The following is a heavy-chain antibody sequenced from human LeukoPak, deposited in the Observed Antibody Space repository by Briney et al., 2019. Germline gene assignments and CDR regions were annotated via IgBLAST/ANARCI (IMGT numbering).Heavy chain of an antibody. CDR3: ARAYSSSWYDAFDI. Sequence: GGSLRLSCEASGFTFSSYWMSWVRQAPGKGLEWVANIKEDGSEKDYVDSVKGRFTISRDNAKNSPYLQMNSLRAEDTAVYYCARAYSSSWYDAFDIWGQGTMVTVSS. J-gene: IGHJ3*02. D-gene: IGHD6-13*01. V-gene: IGHV3-7*01. CDR1: GFTFSSYW. CDR2: IKEDGSEK.